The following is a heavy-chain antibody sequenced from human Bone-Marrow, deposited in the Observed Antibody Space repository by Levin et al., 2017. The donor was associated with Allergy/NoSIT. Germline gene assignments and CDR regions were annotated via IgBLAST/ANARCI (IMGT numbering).Heavy chain of an antibody. D-gene: IGHD2-21*01. CDR2: ISGNSRVI. CDR1: GFTFSNYA. CDR3: VSYRDGPYIPIAY. J-gene: IGHJ4*02. Sequence: ETLSLTCVVSGFTFSNYAMSWIRQTPDKGLEWISIISGNSRVIYYADSVRGRFTISRDNSKNTLYLQMSSLRVEDTALYYCVSYRDGPYIPIAYWGQGTLVTVSS. V-gene: IGHV3-23*01.